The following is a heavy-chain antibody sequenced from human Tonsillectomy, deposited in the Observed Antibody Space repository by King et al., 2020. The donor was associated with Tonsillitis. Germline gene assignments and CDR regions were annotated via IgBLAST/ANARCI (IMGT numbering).Heavy chain of an antibody. V-gene: IGHV4-39*01. CDR2: CSYSGGT. CDR1: GGSLSRSRYY. D-gene: IGHD2-21*02. CDR3: ARLGVVTADDAFDI. J-gene: IGHJ3*02. Sequence: QLQESGPRLVKPSETLSLTCTVSGGSLSRSRYYWGWIRQPPGKWLGWIGSCSYSGGTSYNPALKSRGPISVDKSKNQFSLKLSSVTAADTAVYYCARLGVVTADDAFDIWGQGTMVTVSS.